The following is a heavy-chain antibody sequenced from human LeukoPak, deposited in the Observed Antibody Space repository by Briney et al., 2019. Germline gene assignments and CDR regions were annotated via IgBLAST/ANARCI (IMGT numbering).Heavy chain of an antibody. V-gene: IGHV1-69*04. Sequence: SVKVSCKASGGTFSSYAISWVRQAPGQGLEGMGRIIPIFGIANYAQKFQGRVTNTADKSTSTAYMELSSLRSEDTAVYYCASSRGVLTGVFDYWGQGTLVTVSS. CDR2: IIPIFGIA. CDR3: ASSRGVLTGVFDY. J-gene: IGHJ4*02. CDR1: GGTFSSYA. D-gene: IGHD2-8*01.